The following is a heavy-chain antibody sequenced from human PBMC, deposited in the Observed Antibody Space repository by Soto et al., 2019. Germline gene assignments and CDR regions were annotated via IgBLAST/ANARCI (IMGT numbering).Heavy chain of an antibody. CDR1: GFTFSSYG. CDR2: IWYDGSNK. CDR3: ARGGSYSSGWHVDS. Sequence: QVQLVESGGGVVQPGRSLRLSCAASGFTFSSYGMHWVRQAPGKGLEWVAVIWYDGSNKYYADSVKGRFTISRDNSKNALYLQMNSLRAEDTAVYYCARGGSYSSGWHVDSWGRGTLVTVSS. D-gene: IGHD6-19*01. J-gene: IGHJ4*02. V-gene: IGHV3-33*01.